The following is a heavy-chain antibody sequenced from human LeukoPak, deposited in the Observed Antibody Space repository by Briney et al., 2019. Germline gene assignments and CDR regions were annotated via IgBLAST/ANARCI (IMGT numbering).Heavy chain of an antibody. D-gene: IGHD6-6*01. V-gene: IGHV1-46*01. CDR3: ARELSSSSRLLDS. CDR2: INLSVGST. J-gene: IGHJ4*02. Sequence: GASVKVSCKASGYTFSSYYMHWVRQAPGQGLEWMGIINLSVGSTSHAQKFQGRVTMTRDMSTSTVYMELSSLRSEDTAVYYCARELSSSSRLLDSWGQGTLVTVSS. CDR1: GYTFSSYY.